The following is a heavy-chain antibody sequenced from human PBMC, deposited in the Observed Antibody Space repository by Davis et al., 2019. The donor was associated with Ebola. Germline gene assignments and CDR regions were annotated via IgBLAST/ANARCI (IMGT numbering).Heavy chain of an antibody. CDR1: GFTFSSYA. CDR2: ISGSGGST. Sequence: GESLKISCAASGFTFSSYAMSWVRQAPGKGLEWVSAISGSGGSTYYADSVKGRFTISRDNAKNSLYLQMNSLRAEDTAVYYCARDLSLVDTAMAGDYWGQGTLVTVSS. V-gene: IGHV3-23*01. CDR3: ARDLSLVDTAMAGDY. D-gene: IGHD5-18*01. J-gene: IGHJ4*02.